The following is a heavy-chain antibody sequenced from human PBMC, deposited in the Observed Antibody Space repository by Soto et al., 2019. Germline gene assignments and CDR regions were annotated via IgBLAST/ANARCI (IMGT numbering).Heavy chain of an antibody. V-gene: IGHV1-18*01. D-gene: IGHD6-19*01. CDR1: GYTFTSYG. Sequence: SVKVSCKASGYTFTSYGISWVRQAPGQGLEWMGWISAYNGNTNYAQKLQGRVTMTTDTSTSTAYMELRSLRSDDTAVYYCARTPFSGWYGDYFDYWGQGTLVTVSS. CDR3: ARTPFSGWYGDYFDY. CDR2: ISAYNGNT. J-gene: IGHJ4*02.